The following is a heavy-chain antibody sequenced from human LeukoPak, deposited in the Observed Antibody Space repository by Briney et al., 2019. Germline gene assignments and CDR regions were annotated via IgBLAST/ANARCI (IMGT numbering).Heavy chain of an antibody. V-gene: IGHV3-21*04. CDR2: ISSSSSYI. Sequence: SGGSLRLSCAASGFTFSSYSMNWVRQAPGKGLEWVSSISSSSSYIYYADSVKGRFTISRDNSKNTLYLQMNSLRAEDTAVYYCARGPGSHSNFEDYWGQGTLVTVSS. CDR3: ARGPGSHSNFEDY. J-gene: IGHJ4*02. D-gene: IGHD4-11*01. CDR1: GFTFSSYS.